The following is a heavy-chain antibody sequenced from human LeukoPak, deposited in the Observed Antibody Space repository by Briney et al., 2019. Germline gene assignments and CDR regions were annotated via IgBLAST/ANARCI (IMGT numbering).Heavy chain of an antibody. Sequence: LSLTCTVSGGSISSYYWSWIRQPPGKGLEWVSYISSSGSTIYYADSVKGRFTISRDNAKNSLYLQMNSLRAEDTAVYYCALNYYDSSGYYYGSDAFDIWGQGTMVTVSS. V-gene: IGHV3-11*01. CDR2: ISSSGSTI. CDR1: GGSISSYY. J-gene: IGHJ3*02. D-gene: IGHD3-22*01. CDR3: ALNYYDSSGYYYGSDAFDI.